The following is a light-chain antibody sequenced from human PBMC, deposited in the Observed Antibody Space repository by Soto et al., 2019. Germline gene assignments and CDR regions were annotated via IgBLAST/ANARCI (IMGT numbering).Light chain of an antibody. J-gene: IGKJ2*03. Sequence: ESVFTQSPATLSLSPGERASISCRASQSVSNSYLAWYQQKPGQAPRLLIFGASNRATDIPDRFSGSGSGTDFTLTITRLEPEDFAVYYCQQYDTSPRGFGQGKKLEIK. V-gene: IGKV3-20*01. CDR2: GAS. CDR3: QQYDTSPRG. CDR1: QSVSNSY.